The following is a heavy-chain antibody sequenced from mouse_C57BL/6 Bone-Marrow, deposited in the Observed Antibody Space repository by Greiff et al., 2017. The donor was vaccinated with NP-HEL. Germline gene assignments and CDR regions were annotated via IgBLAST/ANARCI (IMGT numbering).Heavy chain of an antibody. Sequence: EVQLQQSGPELVKPGASVKISCKASGYTFTDYYMNWVKQSHGKSLEWIGDINPNNGGTSYNQKFKGKATLTVEKSSSTAYMELRSLTSEDSAVYYCARTSHDYDGAMDYWGQGTSVTVSS. V-gene: IGHV1-26*01. D-gene: IGHD2-4*01. CDR2: INPNNGGT. CDR3: ARTSHDYDGAMDY. CDR1: GYTFTDYY. J-gene: IGHJ4*01.